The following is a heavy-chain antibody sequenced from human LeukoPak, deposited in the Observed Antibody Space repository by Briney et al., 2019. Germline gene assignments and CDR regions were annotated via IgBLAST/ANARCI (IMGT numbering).Heavy chain of an antibody. D-gene: IGHD6-25*01. Sequence: SGPTLVNPTQTLTLTCTFSGFSLSTSGVGVGWIRQPPGKALEWLALIYWDDDKRYSPPLKSRLTITKDTSKNQVVLTMTNMDPVDTATYYCAHRREQRYLSAFDIWGQGTMVTVSS. CDR2: IYWDDDK. J-gene: IGHJ3*02. V-gene: IGHV2-5*02. CDR1: GFSLSTSGVG. CDR3: AHRREQRYLSAFDI.